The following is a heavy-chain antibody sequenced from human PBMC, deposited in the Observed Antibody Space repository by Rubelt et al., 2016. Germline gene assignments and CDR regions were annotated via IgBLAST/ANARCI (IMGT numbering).Heavy chain of an antibody. D-gene: IGHD6-13*01. Sequence: QVQLVQSGAEVKKPGSSVMVSCTASGGTFRSYAISWVRQAPGQGLEWMGGLIPIFGTATYAQKFQGRVTIIADESTSTSYMGLGSMRSEDTAVYYCARRQQLGPFDYWGQGTLVTVSS. CDR2: LIPIFGTA. CDR1: GGTFRSYA. V-gene: IGHV1-69*01. J-gene: IGHJ4*02. CDR3: ARRQQLGPFDY.